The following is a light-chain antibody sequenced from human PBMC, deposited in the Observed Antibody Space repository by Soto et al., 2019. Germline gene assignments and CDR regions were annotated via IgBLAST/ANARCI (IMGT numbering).Light chain of an antibody. J-gene: IGKJ4*01. CDR3: QQYNNWPPLT. Sequence: EIVMTQSPATLSVSPGERATLFCRASQSVSSNLAWYQQKPGQAPRLLIYGASTRATGIPARFSGSGSGTEFTLTVSSLQSEDFAVYYCQQYNNWPPLTFGGGTKAEIK. V-gene: IGKV3-15*01. CDR2: GAS. CDR1: QSVSSN.